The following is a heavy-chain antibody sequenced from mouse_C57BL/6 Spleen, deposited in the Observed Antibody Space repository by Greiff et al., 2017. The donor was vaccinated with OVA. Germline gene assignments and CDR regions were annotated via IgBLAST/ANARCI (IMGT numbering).Heavy chain of an antibody. CDR2: IDPSDSYT. Sequence: VQLQQPGAELVMPGASVKLSCKASGYTFTSYWMHWVKQRPGQGLEWIGEIDPSDSYTNYNQKFKGKSTLPVDKSSSTAYMQLSSLTSEDSAVYYCARKTTAYFDYWGQGTTLTVSS. J-gene: IGHJ2*01. D-gene: IGHD1-2*01. CDR1: GYTFTSYW. CDR3: ARKTTAYFDY. V-gene: IGHV1-69*01.